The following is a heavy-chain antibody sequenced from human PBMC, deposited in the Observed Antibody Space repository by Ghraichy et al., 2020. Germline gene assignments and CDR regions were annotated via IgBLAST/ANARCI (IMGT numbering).Heavy chain of an antibody. J-gene: IGHJ4*02. V-gene: IGHV3-53*01. D-gene: IGHD2-15*01. CDR2: LYGSGDT. Sequence: GGSLRLSCAASGFALTDHYMTWVRQAPGKGLEWISVLYGSGDTYYAESVKGRFTISRDNSKNTLFLQRNSLRAEDTAVYYCARSIVPIPRYWYYFDCWGQGALVTVSS. CDR1: GFALTDHY. CDR3: ARSIVPIPRYWYYFDC.